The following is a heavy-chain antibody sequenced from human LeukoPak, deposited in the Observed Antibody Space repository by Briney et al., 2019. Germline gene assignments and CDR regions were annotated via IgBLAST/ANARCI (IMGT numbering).Heavy chain of an antibody. CDR3: AREHKTFDY. Sequence: GGSLRLSCAASGFSFSGYWMSWVRQTPGKELEWVANIKQDGSVKNSVDSMKGRFTISRDNTKNSLYLEMDSLKAEDTAVYYCAREHKTFDYWGQGILVTVSS. CDR1: GFSFSGYW. V-gene: IGHV3-7*03. J-gene: IGHJ4*02. CDR2: IKQDGSVK.